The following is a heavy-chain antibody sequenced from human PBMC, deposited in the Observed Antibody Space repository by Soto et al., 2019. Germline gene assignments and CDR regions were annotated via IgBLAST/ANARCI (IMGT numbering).Heavy chain of an antibody. CDR3: AREDSIIIPAVSDF. CDR1: GLNFNNYG. Sequence: GSLSLSCAVSGLNFNNYGINWVRQAPGKGLEWVSSVSKSDYTYYSDSVKGRFTISRDNAKNSVSLQMNTLRAEDAAVYYCAREDSIIIPAVSDFWGQGALVTVSS. D-gene: IGHD2-2*01. V-gene: IGHV3-21*01. CDR2: VSKSDYT. J-gene: IGHJ4*02.